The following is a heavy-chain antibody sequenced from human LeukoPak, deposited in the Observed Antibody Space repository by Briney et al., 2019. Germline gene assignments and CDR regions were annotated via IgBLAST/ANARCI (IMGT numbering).Heavy chain of an antibody. CDR1: GDSVSSNSAA. V-gene: IGHV6-1*01. D-gene: IGHD3-10*01. CDR3: ARDKIGSLRFGEPELGFDP. CDR2: TYYRSKWYN. Sequence: SQTLSLTCAISGDSVSSNSAAWNWIRQSPSRGLEWLGRTYYRSKWYNDYAVSVKSRITINPDTSKNQFSLQLNSVTPEDTAVYYCARDKIGSLRFGEPELGFDPWGQGTLVTVSS. J-gene: IGHJ5*02.